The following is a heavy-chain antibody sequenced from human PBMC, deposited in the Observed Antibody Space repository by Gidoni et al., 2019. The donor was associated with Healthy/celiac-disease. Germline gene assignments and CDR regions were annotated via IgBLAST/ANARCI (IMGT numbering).Heavy chain of an antibody. D-gene: IGHD6-6*01. J-gene: IGHJ6*03. V-gene: IGHV4-31*03. CDR3: ARDSSSSLGSYYYYYMDV. CDR2: IYYSGST. Sequence: TCTVSGGSISSGGYYWSWIRQHPGKGLEWIGYIYYSGSTYYNPSLKSRVTISVDTSKNQFSLKLSSVTAADTAVYYCARDSSSSLGSYYYYYMDVWGKGTTVTVSS. CDR1: GGSISSGGYY.